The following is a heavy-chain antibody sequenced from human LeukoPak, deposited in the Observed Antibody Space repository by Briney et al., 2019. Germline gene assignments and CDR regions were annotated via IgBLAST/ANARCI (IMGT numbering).Heavy chain of an antibody. CDR1: GFTFSDHY. CDR2: SRNEGHSYST. Sequence: GGSLRLSCAVSGFTFSDHYMDWVRQAPGKGLEWIGRSRNEGHSYSTDFAASVRGRASLSRDHSRNSLYLQINSLRTDDTAVYYCVALLRGIGYWGQGTLSPSPQ. CDR3: VALLRGIGY. J-gene: IGHJ4*02. D-gene: IGHD3-10*01. V-gene: IGHV3-72*01.